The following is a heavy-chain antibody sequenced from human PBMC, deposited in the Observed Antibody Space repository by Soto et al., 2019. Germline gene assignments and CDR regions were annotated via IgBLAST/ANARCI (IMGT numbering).Heavy chain of an antibody. CDR2: IYYSGST. CDR1: GGSISSGDYY. CDR3: ARDDPKYSYGNGGFDY. V-gene: IGHV4-30-4*01. D-gene: IGHD5-18*01. J-gene: IGHJ4*02. Sequence: QVQLQESGPGLVKPSQTLSLTCTVSGGSISSGDYYWSWIRQPPGKGLEWIGYIYYSGSTYYNPSLKSRVTISVDTSKTQFSLKLSSVTAADTAVYYCARDDPKYSYGNGGFDYWGQGTLVTVSS.